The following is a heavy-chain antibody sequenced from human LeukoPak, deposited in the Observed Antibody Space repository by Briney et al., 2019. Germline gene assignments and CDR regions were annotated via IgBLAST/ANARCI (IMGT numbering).Heavy chain of an antibody. V-gene: IGHV3-23*01. CDR3: AKDRRTAGTTDLGSFGY. D-gene: IGHD1-7*01. CDR2: ISTSGGST. CDR1: GFTFSSYT. J-gene: IGHJ4*02. Sequence: GGSLRLSCAASGFTFSSYTMSWVRQAPGKGLEWVSAISTSGGSTYYADSVKGRFTISRDNSKDTLYLQMNSLRAEDTAVYYCAKDRRTAGTTDLGSFGYWGQGTLVTVSS.